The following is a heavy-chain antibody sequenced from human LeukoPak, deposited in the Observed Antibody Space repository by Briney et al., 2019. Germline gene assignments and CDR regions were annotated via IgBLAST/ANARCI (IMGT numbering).Heavy chain of an antibody. D-gene: IGHD3-3*01. CDR2: INPNTGGT. CDR1: GYTFTGYY. CDR3: ARDTRDFWSGDPLDVFDI. Sequence: GVSVKVSCKASGYTFTGYYMHWVRQAPGQGLEWMGWINPNTGGTNYAQKFQGRVTMTTDTSTSTAYMELRSLRSDDTAMYYCARDTRDFWSGDPLDVFDIWGQGTMVTVSS. J-gene: IGHJ3*02. V-gene: IGHV1-2*02.